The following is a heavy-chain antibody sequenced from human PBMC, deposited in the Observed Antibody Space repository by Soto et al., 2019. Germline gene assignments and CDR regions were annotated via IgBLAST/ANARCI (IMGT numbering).Heavy chain of an antibody. J-gene: IGHJ4*02. CDR1: GFTFSSYA. V-gene: IGHV3-23*01. Sequence: GGSLRLSCAASGFTFSSYAMSWVRQAPGKGLEWVSTISGTGGNTYYADSVKGRFTISRDNSKNTVYLQMNSLRAEDTAVYYCVKAVYLLDFDYWGQGTLVTVSS. CDR2: ISGTGGNT. D-gene: IGHD1-20*01. CDR3: VKAVYLLDFDY.